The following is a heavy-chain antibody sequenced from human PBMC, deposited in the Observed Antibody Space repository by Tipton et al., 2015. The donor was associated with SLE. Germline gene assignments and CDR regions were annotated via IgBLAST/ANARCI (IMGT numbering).Heavy chain of an antibody. CDR3: AGATYCGGDCYDL. D-gene: IGHD2-21*01. Sequence: TLSLTCSVSGGSIGYYYWNWIRQPPGKGLEYIGLIHYSGNTNYNPSLKSRVTISVDTSRNQFSLKLSHVTAADTAVYYCAGATYCGGDCYDLWGQGALVTVSS. CDR1: GGSIGYYY. CDR2: IHYSGNT. V-gene: IGHV4-59*07. J-gene: IGHJ4*02.